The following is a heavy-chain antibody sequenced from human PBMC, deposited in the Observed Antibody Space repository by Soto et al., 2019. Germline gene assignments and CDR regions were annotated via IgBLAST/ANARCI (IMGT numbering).Heavy chain of an antibody. D-gene: IGHD3-3*01. J-gene: IGHJ3*02. V-gene: IGHV3-23*01. Sequence: SLRLSCAASGFTFSSYAMSWVRQAPGKGLEWVSAISGSGGSTYYADSVKGRFTIPRDNSKNTLYLQMNSLRAEDTAVYYCAKDSASDFGVVNHAFDIWGQGTMVTVSS. CDR3: AKDSASDFGVVNHAFDI. CDR2: ISGSGGST. CDR1: GFTFSSYA.